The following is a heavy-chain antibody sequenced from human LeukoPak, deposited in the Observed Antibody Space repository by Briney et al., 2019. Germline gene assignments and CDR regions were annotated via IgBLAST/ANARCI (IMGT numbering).Heavy chain of an antibody. CDR1: GGSISSGGYY. CDR2: IYYSGST. D-gene: IGHD3-16*01. J-gene: IGHJ3*02. CDR3: ARFVSRDAFDI. V-gene: IGHV4-61*08. Sequence: SETLSLTCTVSGGSISSGGYYWSWIRQHPGKGLEWIRYIYYSGSTNYNPSLKSRVTISVDTSKNQFSLKLSSVTAADTAVYYCARFVSRDAFDIWGQGTMVTVSS.